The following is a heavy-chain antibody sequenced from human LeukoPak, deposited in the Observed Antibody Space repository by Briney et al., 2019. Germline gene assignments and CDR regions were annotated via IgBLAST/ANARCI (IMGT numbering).Heavy chain of an antibody. CDR3: ARVGFSSGWYGFDY. J-gene: IGHJ4*02. D-gene: IGHD6-19*01. Sequence: SETLSLTCTVSGGSISSFYWSWIRQPPGKGLEWIGYIYSSGITNYNPSLKSRVTISVDTSKNQFSLHLSSVTAAGTAVYYCARVGFSSGWYGFDYWGQGTLVTVSS. CDR2: IYSSGIT. V-gene: IGHV4-59*08. CDR1: GGSISSFY.